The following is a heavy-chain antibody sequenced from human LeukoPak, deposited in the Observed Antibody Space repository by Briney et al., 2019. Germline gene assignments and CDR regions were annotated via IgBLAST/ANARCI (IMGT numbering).Heavy chain of an antibody. CDR2: IYYSGST. D-gene: IGHD6-13*01. J-gene: IGHJ3*02. CDR1: GGSISSGGYY. Sequence: SETLSLTCTVSGGSISSGGYYWSWIRQHPGKGLEWIGYIYYSGSTYYNPSLKSRVTISVDTSKNQFSLKLSSVTAADTAVYYCARHRIPAADDAFEIWGQGTEVTVSS. V-gene: IGHV4-31*03. CDR3: ARHRIPAADDAFEI.